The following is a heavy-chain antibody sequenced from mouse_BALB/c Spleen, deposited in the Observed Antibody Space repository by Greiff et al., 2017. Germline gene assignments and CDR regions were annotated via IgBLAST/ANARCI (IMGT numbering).Heavy chain of an antibody. V-gene: IGHV7-1*02. CDR3: ARELGQGYFDY. CDR2: SRNKANVYTT. Sequence: EVNLVESGGGLVQPGGSLRLSCATSGFTFSDFYMEWVRQPPGKRLEWIAASRNKANVYTTEYSASVKGRFIVSRDTSQSILYLQMNALGAEDTAIYYCARELGQGYFDYWGQGTTLTVSS. D-gene: IGHD4-1*01. J-gene: IGHJ2*01. CDR1: GFTFSDFY.